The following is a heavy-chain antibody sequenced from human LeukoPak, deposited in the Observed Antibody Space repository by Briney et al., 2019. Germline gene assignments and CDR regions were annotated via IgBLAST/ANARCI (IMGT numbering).Heavy chain of an antibody. CDR3: ARGGGVVVPADSPFDY. CDR2: ISSSSSTI. D-gene: IGHD2-2*01. J-gene: IGHJ4*02. V-gene: IGHV3-48*01. Sequence: GGSLRLSCAASGFTFSSYSMNWVRQAPGKGLEWVSYISSSSSTIYYADSVKGRFTISRDNAKNSLYLQMNSLRAEDTAVYYCARGGGVVVPADSPFDYWGQGTLVTVSS. CDR1: GFTFSSYS.